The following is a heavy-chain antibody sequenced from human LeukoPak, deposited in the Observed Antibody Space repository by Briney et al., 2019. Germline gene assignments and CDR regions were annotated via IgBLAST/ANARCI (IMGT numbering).Heavy chain of an antibody. CDR3: ARGGDMVRGVFYGMDV. J-gene: IGHJ6*02. D-gene: IGHD3-10*01. Sequence: GASVKVSCKASGGTFSSYAISWVRQAPGQGLEWMGWMSPNNGNTGYAQRFQGRVTMIRNASISTAYMEVSSLRSEDTAVYYCARGGDMVRGVFYGMDVWGQGTTVTVSS. CDR1: GGTFSSYA. V-gene: IGHV1-8*02. CDR2: MSPNNGNT.